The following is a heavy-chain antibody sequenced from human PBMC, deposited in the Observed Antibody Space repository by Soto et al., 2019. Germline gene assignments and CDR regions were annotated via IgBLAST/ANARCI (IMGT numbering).Heavy chain of an antibody. CDR2: IIPIFGTA. CDR1: GGTFSSYA. J-gene: IGHJ6*02. CDR3: ARDIRPQYYLVSGIEGYYYYGMDV. Sequence: QVQLVQSGAAVKKPGSSVKVSCKASGGTFSSYAISWVRQAPGQGLEWMGGIIPIFGTANYAQKFQGRVTVTAEESTSTTYMELGSLRSEATAVYYYARDIRPQYYLVSGIEGYYYYGMDVWGQGTTVTVSS. D-gene: IGHD3-10*01. V-gene: IGHV1-69*12.